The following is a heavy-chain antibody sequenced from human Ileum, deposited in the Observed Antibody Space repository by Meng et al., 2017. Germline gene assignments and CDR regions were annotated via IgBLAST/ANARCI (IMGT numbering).Heavy chain of an antibody. CDR1: GDSISSGNW. V-gene: IGHV4-4*02. CDR2: IFHGGTT. J-gene: IGHJ4*02. Sequence: QVQLQESDPVLVQPAGTLSLTCAVSGDSISSGNWWNWVRQSPGKGLEWIGEIFHGGTTNYNPSLKNRVTLLMDKSKNQFSLQLTSVTAADTAVFYCARGIGDIRVGFDYWGQGILVTVSS. D-gene: IGHD5-12*01. CDR3: ARGIGDIRVGFDY.